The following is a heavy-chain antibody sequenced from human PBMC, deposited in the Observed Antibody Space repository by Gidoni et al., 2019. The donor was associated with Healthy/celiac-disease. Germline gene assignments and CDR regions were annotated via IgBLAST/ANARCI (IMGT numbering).Heavy chain of an antibody. V-gene: IGHV3-23*01. J-gene: IGHJ5*02. Sequence: EVQLLESGGGLVQPGGSLRLSCSASGFTFSRYAMSWVRQAPGKGLEWVSAISGSGGSTYYADSVKGRFTISRDNSKNTLYLQMNSLRAEDTAVYYCAKDTGGIFGVVRQHPWFDPWGQGTLVTVSS. CDR1: GFTFSRYA. D-gene: IGHD3-3*02. CDR3: AKDTGGIFGVVRQHPWFDP. CDR2: ISGSGGST.